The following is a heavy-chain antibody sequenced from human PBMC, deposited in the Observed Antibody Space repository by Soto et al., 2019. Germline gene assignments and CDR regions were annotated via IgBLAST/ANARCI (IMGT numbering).Heavy chain of an antibody. CDR3: ARAKDSGSYSTFDY. CDR2: TYYRSKWYN. D-gene: IGHD1-26*01. CDR1: GDSVSSNSAA. Sequence: QSQTLSLTCAISGDSVSSNSAAWNWSRQSPSGGLEWLGSTYYRSKWYNDYAVSGKIRITINTDTSKTQFSLKLNAGTPEDTAVYYCARAKDSGSYSTFDYWGQGTLVTVSS. J-gene: IGHJ4*02. V-gene: IGHV6-1*01.